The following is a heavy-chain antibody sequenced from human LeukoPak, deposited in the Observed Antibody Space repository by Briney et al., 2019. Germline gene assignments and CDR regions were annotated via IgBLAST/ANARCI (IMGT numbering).Heavy chain of an antibody. V-gene: IGHV5-51*01. CDR2: IYPGDSDT. CDR3: ARSRSGTSRAFDI. J-gene: IGHJ3*02. D-gene: IGHD3-10*01. CDR1: GYSFNNFL. Sequence: VESLKISCKGSGYSFNNFLIGWVRQMPGKSLEWMGIIYPGDSDTTYSPSFQGQVTISADKSISTAYLQWSSLKASDTAMYYCARSRSGTSRAFDICGQGTMVTVSS.